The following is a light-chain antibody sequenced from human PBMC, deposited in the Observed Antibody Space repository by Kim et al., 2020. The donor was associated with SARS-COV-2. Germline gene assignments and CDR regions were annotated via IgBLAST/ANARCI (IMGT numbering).Light chain of an antibody. Sequence: DIQLTQSPSSLSASVGDRVTITCRVSQGISSYLNWYRQKPGKVPKLLIYSASNLQSGVPSRFSGSGSGTDFTLTISSLQPDDFATYYCQQYDKYSTWTFGQGTKVDIK. CDR1: QGISSY. CDR3: QQYDKYSTWT. CDR2: SAS. J-gene: IGKJ1*01. V-gene: IGKV1-27*01.